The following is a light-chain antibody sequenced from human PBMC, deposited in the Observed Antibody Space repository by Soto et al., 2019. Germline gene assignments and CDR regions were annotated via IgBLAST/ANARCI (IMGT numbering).Light chain of an antibody. V-gene: IGLV2-14*01. J-gene: IGLJ1*01. CDR3: SSYISRSRV. Sequence: QSVLTQPASVSGSPGQSITISCTGTSSDVGGYNYVSWYQQHPGKAPKLMIYEVSNRPSGVSNRFSGSKSGNTASLTISGLQAEDDADYYCSSYISRSRVFGTGTKVTVL. CDR1: SSDVGGYNY. CDR2: EVS.